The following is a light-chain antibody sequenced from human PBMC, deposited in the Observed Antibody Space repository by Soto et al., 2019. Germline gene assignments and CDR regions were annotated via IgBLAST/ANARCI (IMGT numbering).Light chain of an antibody. V-gene: IGKV1-27*01. J-gene: IGKJ4*01. CDR3: QKSNRAPLT. CDR1: QGISNY. CDR2: AAS. Sequence: DIQMTQSPSSLSASVGDRVTITCRASQGISNYLAWYQQKPGKVPKLLIYAASTLRSGVPSRFSGSGSGTDFTLTISSLQPEDVATYYCQKSNRAPLTFGGGTKVEIK.